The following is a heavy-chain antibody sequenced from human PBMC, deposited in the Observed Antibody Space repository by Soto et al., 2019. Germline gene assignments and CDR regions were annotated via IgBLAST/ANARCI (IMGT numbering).Heavy chain of an antibody. Sequence: SETLSLTCTVSGGSISNYYWSWIRQPPGKGLEWIGYIYYSGSTNYNPSLKSRVTISVDTSKNQFSLKLSSVTAADTAVYYCARVWGYYFDYWGQGTLVTVSS. V-gene: IGHV4-59*01. CDR3: ARVWGYYFDY. CDR1: GGSISNYY. J-gene: IGHJ4*02. D-gene: IGHD2-21*01. CDR2: IYYSGST.